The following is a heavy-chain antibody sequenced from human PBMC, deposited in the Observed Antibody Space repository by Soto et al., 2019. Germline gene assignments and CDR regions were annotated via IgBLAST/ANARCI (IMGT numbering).Heavy chain of an antibody. CDR2: ISGSGGST. D-gene: IGHD4-17*01. CDR3: AKDLSGGTTVTTFFNYYYMDV. Sequence: EVQLLESGGGLVQPGGSLRLSCAASGFTFSSYAMSWVRQAPGKGLEWVSAISGSGGSTYYADSVKGRFTISRDNSKNTRYLQMNSLRAEDTAVYYCAKDLSGGTTVTTFFNYYYMDVWGKGTTVTVSS. J-gene: IGHJ6*03. CDR1: GFTFSSYA. V-gene: IGHV3-23*01.